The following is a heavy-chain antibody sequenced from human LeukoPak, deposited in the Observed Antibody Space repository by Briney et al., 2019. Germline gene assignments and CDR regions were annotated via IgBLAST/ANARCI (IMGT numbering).Heavy chain of an antibody. D-gene: IGHD3-22*01. CDR2: ISYDGSNK. CDR3: ARDSPYYYDSSGYYPNDY. J-gene: IGHJ4*02. Sequence: PGGSLRLSCAASGFTFSSYGMHWVRQAPGKGLEWVAVISYDGSNKYYADSVKGRFTISRDNSKNTPYLQMNSLRAEDTAVYYCARDSPYYYDSSGYYPNDYWGQGTLVTVSS. V-gene: IGHV3-30*03. CDR1: GFTFSSYG.